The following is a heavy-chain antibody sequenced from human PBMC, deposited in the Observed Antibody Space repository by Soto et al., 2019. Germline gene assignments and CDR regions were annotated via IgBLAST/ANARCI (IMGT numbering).Heavy chain of an antibody. J-gene: IGHJ6*02. CDR1: GFTFSSYA. D-gene: IGHD2-15*01. Sequence: QVQLVESGGGVVQPGRSLRLSCAASGFTFSSYAMHWVRQAPGKGLEWVAVISYDGSNKYYADSVKGRFTISRDNSKSTLYLQMNSRRAEDTAVYYCARDGGYGMDVWGQGTTVTVSS. CDR2: ISYDGSNK. CDR3: ARDGGYGMDV. V-gene: IGHV3-30-3*01.